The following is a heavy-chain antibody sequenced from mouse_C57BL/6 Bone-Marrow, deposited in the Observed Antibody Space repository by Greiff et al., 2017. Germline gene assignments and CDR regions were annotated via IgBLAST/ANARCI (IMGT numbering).Heavy chain of an antibody. D-gene: IGHD1-1*01. CDR1: GYSFTDYN. Sequence: VQLQQSGPELVKPGASVKISCKASGYSFTDYNMNWVKQSNGKSLEWIGVINPNYGTTSYNQKFKGKATLTVDQSSSTAYMQLNSLTSEDSAVYYGAAYYGSRGYAMDYWGQGTSVTVSS. V-gene: IGHV1-39*01. J-gene: IGHJ4*01. CDR3: AAYYGSRGYAMDY. CDR2: INPNYGTT.